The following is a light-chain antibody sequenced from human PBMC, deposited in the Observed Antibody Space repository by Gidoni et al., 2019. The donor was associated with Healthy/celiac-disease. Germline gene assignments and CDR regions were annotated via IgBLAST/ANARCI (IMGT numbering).Light chain of an antibody. CDR1: QSISSW. V-gene: IGKV1-5*03. J-gene: IGKJ2*01. Sequence: DIQLTQSPSTLSASVGDRVTITCRASQSISSWLAWYQQKPGEAPTLLIYKASSLESGVPSRFSGSGSGTEFTRTISSLQPDDFATYYCQQYNSYSSFTFGQXTKLEIK. CDR2: KAS. CDR3: QQYNSYSSFT.